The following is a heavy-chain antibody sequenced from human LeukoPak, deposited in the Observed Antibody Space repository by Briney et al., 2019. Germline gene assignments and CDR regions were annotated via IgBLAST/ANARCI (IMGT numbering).Heavy chain of an antibody. CDR1: GGSISSSNW. CDR3: ASRIAVAGTVYTFDY. J-gene: IGHJ4*02. D-gene: IGHD6-19*01. V-gene: IGHV4-4*02. CDR2: IYHSGST. Sequence: SETLSLTCAVSGGSISSSNWWSWVRQPPGKGLEWIGEIYHSGSTNYNPSLKSRVTISVDKSKNQFSLKLSSVTAADTAVYYCASRIAVAGTVYTFDYWGQGTLVTVSS.